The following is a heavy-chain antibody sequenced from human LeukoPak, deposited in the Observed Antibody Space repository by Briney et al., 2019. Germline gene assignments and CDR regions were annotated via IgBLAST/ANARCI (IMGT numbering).Heavy chain of an antibody. Sequence: SQTLSLTRAISGDSPSSNSPACNCIRHSPSRGLEWLRSTYHRSKRYNDYALSVKSRISVNPDTPKNQYSLQLNSVTPEDTAVYYCARGGNYSFDFWGRGTGATVS. V-gene: IGHV6-1*01. CDR1: GDSPSSNSPA. CDR2: TYHRSKRYN. CDR3: ARGGNYSFDF. D-gene: IGHD1-26*01. J-gene: IGHJ4*02.